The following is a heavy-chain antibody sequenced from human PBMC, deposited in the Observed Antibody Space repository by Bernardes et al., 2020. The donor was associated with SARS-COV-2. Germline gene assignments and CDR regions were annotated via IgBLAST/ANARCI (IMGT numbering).Heavy chain of an antibody. CDR3: ATDPRAGYYGSGTLFDY. V-gene: IGHV1-24*01. CDR2: FDPEDGET. D-gene: IGHD3-10*01. CDR1: GYTLTELS. Sequence: ASVKVSCKVSGYTLTELSMPWVRQAPGKGLEWLGGFDPEDGETIYAQKFQGRVTMTEDTSTDTAYMELSSLRSEDTAVYYCATDPRAGYYGSGTLFDYWGQGTLVTVSS. J-gene: IGHJ4*02.